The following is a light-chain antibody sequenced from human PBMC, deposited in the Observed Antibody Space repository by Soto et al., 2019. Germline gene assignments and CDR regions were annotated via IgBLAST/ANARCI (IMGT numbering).Light chain of an antibody. V-gene: IGKV1-33*01. Sequence: DIQMTQSPSSLSASVGDRVSITCQASQDIKNYLSWYQQKPGKAPKLLIYDASNLETGVPSRFIGSGSGTDFTFTISSLQPEDIARYFCQQYDDLPLTFGGGTKGEI. CDR1: QDIKNY. CDR2: DAS. J-gene: IGKJ4*01. CDR3: QQYDDLPLT.